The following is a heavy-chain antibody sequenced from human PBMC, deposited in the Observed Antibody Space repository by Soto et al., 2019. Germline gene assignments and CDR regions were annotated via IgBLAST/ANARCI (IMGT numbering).Heavy chain of an antibody. CDR1: GYTFTSYY. V-gene: IGHV1-46*03. CDR3: ARVGLGYCSSTSCYGALSPAFDI. D-gene: IGHD2-2*01. J-gene: IGHJ3*02. Sequence: QVQLVQSGAEVTKPGASVKVSCKASGYTFTSYYLHWVRQVPGQGPEWMGIINPSGGSTNYAQKFQGRVTMTRDTSTSTVYMELSSLRSEDSAFYYCARVGLGYCSSTSCYGALSPAFDIWGQGTMVTVSS. CDR2: INPSGGST.